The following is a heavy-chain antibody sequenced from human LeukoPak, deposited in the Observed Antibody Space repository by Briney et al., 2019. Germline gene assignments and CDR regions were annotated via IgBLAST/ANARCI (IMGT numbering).Heavy chain of an antibody. CDR3: ARGGIQLWFLVDY. J-gene: IGHJ4*02. D-gene: IGHD5-18*01. Sequence: SEPLTLTCCVSGGPLSRYYWTWMRQPPGKGLEWIGYIYYSGSTNYNPSLKSRVTVSVDTSTNQFSLKLSSVTAADTAVYYCARGGIQLWFLVDYWGQGTLVTVSS. CDR2: IYYSGST. V-gene: IGHV4-59*01. CDR1: GGPLSRYY.